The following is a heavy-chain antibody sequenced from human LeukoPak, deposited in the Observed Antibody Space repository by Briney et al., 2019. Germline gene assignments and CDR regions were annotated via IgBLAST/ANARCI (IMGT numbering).Heavy chain of an antibody. Sequence: PGGSLRLSCAASGFTFSSYGMHWVRQAPGKGLEWVAVISYDGSNKYYADSVKGRFTISRDNSKNTLYLQMNSLRAEDTAVYYCAKNRWFGETGYFDYWGQGTLVTVSS. J-gene: IGHJ4*02. V-gene: IGHV3-30*18. CDR2: ISYDGSNK. CDR1: GFTFSSYG. CDR3: AKNRWFGETGYFDY. D-gene: IGHD3-10*01.